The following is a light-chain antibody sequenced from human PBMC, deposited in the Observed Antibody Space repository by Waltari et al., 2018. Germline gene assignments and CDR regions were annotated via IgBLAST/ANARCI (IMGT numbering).Light chain of an antibody. CDR1: ESVSSSY. J-gene: IGKJ4*01. Sequence: EIVLTQSTGTLSLPPGGRATLSCRASESVSSSYLAWYPQKPGQAPRPLIYGASSRATGIPDRFSGSGSGTDFTLTISRLEPEDFSVYYCQQYGSSPLTFGGGTKVEIK. V-gene: IGKV3-20*01. CDR3: QQYGSSPLT. CDR2: GAS.